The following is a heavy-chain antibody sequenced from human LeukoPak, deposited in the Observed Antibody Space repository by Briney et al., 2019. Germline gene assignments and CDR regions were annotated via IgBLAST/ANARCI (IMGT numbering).Heavy chain of an antibody. D-gene: IGHD6-6*01. V-gene: IGHV1-18*01. CDR2: ISAYNGNT. Sequence: VRQAPGQGLEWMGWISAYNGNTNYAQKLQGRVTMTTDTSTSTAYMELRSLRSDDTAVYYCARLSSSGYYFDYWGQGTLVTVSS. CDR3: ARLSSSGYYFDY. J-gene: IGHJ4*02.